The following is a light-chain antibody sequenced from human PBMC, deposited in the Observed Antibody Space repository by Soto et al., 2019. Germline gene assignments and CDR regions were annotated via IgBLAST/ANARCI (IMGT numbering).Light chain of an antibody. CDR3: HQFGSSPPAFT. Sequence: ESMLTQSPGTLSLSPGERATLSCRASQSVSTRYLAWYQQKPGQAPRLLIYGASIRATGIPDRFSGSGSGTHFTLTISSLEPEDFALYYCHQFGSSPPAFTFGQGTKLQI. CDR1: QSVSTRY. CDR2: GAS. V-gene: IGKV3-20*01. J-gene: IGKJ2*01.